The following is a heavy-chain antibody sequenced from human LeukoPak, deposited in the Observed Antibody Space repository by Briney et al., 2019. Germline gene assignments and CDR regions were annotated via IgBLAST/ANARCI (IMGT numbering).Heavy chain of an antibody. CDR3: ARGSYYYDSSGYCIFDY. J-gene: IGHJ4*02. V-gene: IGHV3-48*01. CDR1: GFTFSSYS. CDR2: ISSSSSTI. Sequence: PGGSLRLSCAASGFTFSSYSMNWVRQAPGKGLEWVSYISSSSSTIYYADSVKGRFTISRDNAKNSLYLQMNSLRAEDTAVYYCARGSYYYDSSGYCIFDYWGQGTLVTVSS. D-gene: IGHD3-22*01.